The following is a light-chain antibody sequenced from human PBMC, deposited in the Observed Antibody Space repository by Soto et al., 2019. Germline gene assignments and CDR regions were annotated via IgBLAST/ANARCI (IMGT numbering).Light chain of an antibody. CDR1: SSDVGGHNF. Sequence: QSALTQPASVSGSPGQSITISCTGTSSDVGGHNFVSWYQQHPGKVPKLMIFDVNRRPSGVSDRFSGSKSGNTASLTISGLQAEDEGDYYCCSYTSSSTHVFGSGTKVTVL. CDR2: DVN. J-gene: IGLJ1*01. V-gene: IGLV2-14*03. CDR3: CSYTSSSTHV.